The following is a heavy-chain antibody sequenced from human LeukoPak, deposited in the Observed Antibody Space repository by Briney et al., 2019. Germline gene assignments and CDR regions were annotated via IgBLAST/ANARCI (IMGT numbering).Heavy chain of an antibody. CDR2: SHYSGTT. Sequence: PSETLPLTCTVSGGSRTYYYWSWIRQPPGKGLEWIGYSHYSGTTNYNPSLKSRVTISVDTSKNQFSLRMTSVTAADTAVYYCARLSGTTWRDWFDPWGQGTLVTVSS. J-gene: IGHJ5*02. CDR3: ARLSGTTWRDWFDP. CDR1: GGSRTYYY. V-gene: IGHV4-59*08. D-gene: IGHD1-14*01.